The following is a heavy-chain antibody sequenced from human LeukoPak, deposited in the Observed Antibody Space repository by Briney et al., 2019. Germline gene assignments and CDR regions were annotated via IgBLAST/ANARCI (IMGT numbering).Heavy chain of an antibody. V-gene: IGHV3-7*01. D-gene: IGHD5-12*01. CDR2: INQDGSKE. CDR1: GFIFSNYW. J-gene: IGHJ4*01. Sequence: HPGGSLRLSCTASGFIFSNYWMTWVRQAPGRGLEWVAQINQDGSKEYYIDSVKARFSISRDNARNSLSLQMNSLRAEDTAVYYCVRDGGVSGYDLHDYWGHGTLVTVSS. CDR3: VRDGGVSGYDLHDY.